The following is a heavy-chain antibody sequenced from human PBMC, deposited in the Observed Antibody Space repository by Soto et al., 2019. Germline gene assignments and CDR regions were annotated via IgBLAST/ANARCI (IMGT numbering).Heavy chain of an antibody. CDR3: ARIMRDAVGEPGAIYYFDP. J-gene: IGHJ5*02. D-gene: IGHD2-2*02. Sequence: SGPTLVNPTETLTLTCTVSGFSLSNPKMGVSWIRQPPGKAPEWLAHIFSDDEYSYSTSLKSRLIISKDTSKSQVVLTMTNMGPVDSATFYCARIMRDAVGEPGAIYYFDPWGQGTQVTVSS. V-gene: IGHV2-26*01. CDR2: IFSDDEY. CDR1: GFSLSNPKMG.